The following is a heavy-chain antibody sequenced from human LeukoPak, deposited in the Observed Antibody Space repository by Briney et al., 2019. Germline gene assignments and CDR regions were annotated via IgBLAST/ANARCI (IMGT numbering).Heavy chain of an antibody. J-gene: IGHJ6*02. Sequence: ASVKVSCKVSGYTLTELSMHWVRQAPGNGLEWMGGFDPEDGETIYAQKFQGRVTMTEDTSTDTAYMELSSLRSEDTAVYYCATDRAWLRRSGYYYYGMDVWGQGTTVTVSS. CDR1: GYTLTELS. CDR2: FDPEDGET. CDR3: ATDRAWLRRSGYYYYGMDV. D-gene: IGHD5-12*01. V-gene: IGHV1-24*01.